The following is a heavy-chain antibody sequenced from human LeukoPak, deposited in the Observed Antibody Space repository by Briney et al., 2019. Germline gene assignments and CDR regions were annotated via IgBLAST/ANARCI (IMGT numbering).Heavy chain of an antibody. J-gene: IGHJ4*02. D-gene: IGHD6-19*01. CDR2: INHSGST. CDR3: ARVRAVAGPPDY. CDR1: GGSFSGYY. Sequence: SETLSLTCAVYGGSFSGYYWSRIRQPPGKGLEWIGEINHSGSTNYNPSLKSRVTISVDTSKNQFSLKLSSVTAADTAVYYCARVRAVAGPPDYWGQGTLVTVSS. V-gene: IGHV4-34*01.